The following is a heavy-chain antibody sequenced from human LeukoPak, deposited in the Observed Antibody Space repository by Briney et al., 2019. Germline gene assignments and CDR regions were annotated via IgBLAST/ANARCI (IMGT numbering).Heavy chain of an antibody. J-gene: IGHJ4*02. Sequence: ASVKVSCKASGYTFTGYYMHWVRQAPGQGLEWMGWINPNSGGTNYAQKFQGRVTMTRDTSISTAYMELSRLRSDDTAVYYCARGIRMRAAMVRGVISDYWGQGTLVTVSS. CDR3: ARGIRMRAAMVRGVISDY. CDR2: INPNSGGT. D-gene: IGHD3-10*01. V-gene: IGHV1-2*02. CDR1: GYTFTGYY.